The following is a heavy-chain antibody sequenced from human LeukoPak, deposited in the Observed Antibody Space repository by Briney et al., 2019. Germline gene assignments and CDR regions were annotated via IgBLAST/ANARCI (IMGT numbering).Heavy chain of an antibody. CDR3: ARAPTVTNHYYSWFDP. Sequence: GASVKVSCKASGGTFSSYAISWVRQAPGQGLEWMGGIIPIFGTANYAQKFQGRVTITADESTSTAYMELSSLRSEDTAVYYCARAPTVTNHYYSWFDPWGQGTLVTVSS. V-gene: IGHV1-69*01. CDR1: GGTFSSYA. D-gene: IGHD4-17*01. J-gene: IGHJ5*02. CDR2: IIPIFGTA.